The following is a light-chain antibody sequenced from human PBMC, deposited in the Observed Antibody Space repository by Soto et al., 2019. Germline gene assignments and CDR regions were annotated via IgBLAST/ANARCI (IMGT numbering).Light chain of an antibody. CDR2: DVS. CDR1: SSDVGGYIY. J-gene: IGLJ3*02. V-gene: IGLV2-11*01. CDR3: CSYAGSSTWV. Sequence: QSALTQPRSVSGSPGQSVTISCTGTSSDVGGYIYVSWYQQHPGKAPKLLIYDVSQRPSGVPDRFSGSKSGNTASLTISVLLPEDEDDYYCCSYAGSSTWVFGGGTKLTVL.